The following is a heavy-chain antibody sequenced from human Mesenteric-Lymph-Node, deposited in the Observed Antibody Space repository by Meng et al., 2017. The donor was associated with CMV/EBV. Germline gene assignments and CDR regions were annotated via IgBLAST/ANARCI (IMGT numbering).Heavy chain of an antibody. V-gene: IGHV3-23*03. Sequence: ETLSLTCAAGGFTFSNYAMSWVRQAPGKGLEWVSGIYSGGVSTYYADSMKGRFTISRDNSRNTLYLQMNSLRAEDTAVYYCTKDSSSDFWSDYYPFFYYGMDVWGQGTTVTVSS. CDR3: TKDSSSDFWSDYYPFFYYGMDV. D-gene: IGHD3-3*01. CDR2: IYSGGVST. J-gene: IGHJ6*02. CDR1: GFTFSNYA.